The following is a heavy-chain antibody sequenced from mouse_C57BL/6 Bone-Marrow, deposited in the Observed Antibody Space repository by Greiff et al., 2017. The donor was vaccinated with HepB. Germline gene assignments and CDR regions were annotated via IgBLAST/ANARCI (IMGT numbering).Heavy chain of an antibody. V-gene: IGHV5-17*01. CDR2: ISSGSSTI. Sequence: EVKLMESGGGLVKPGGSLKLSCAASGFTFSDYGMHWVRQAPEKGLEWVAYISSGSSTIYYADTVKGRFTISRDNAKNTLFLQMTSLRSEDTAMYYCAKEGLTDYWGQGTTLTVSS. D-gene: IGHD3-1*01. J-gene: IGHJ2*01. CDR3: AKEGLTDY. CDR1: GFTFSDYG.